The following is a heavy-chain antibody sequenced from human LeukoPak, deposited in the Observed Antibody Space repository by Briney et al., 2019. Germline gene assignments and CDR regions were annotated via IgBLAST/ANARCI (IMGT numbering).Heavy chain of an antibody. D-gene: IGHD1-26*01. CDR2: ISGSGGST. J-gene: IGHJ4*02. Sequence: GGSLRLSCAASGFTFSSSAMSWVRQAPGKGLEWVSTISGSGGSTYYADSVKGRFTISRDNSKNTLYLQMNSLRAEDTAVYYCAKGVVGASRRGYFDYWGQGTLVTVSS. CDR3: AKGVVGASRRGYFDY. CDR1: GFTFSSSA. V-gene: IGHV3-23*01.